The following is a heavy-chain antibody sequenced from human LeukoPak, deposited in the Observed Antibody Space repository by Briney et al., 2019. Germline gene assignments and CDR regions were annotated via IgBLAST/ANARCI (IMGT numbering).Heavy chain of an antibody. CDR3: AREWGRIAVAGGPGY. CDR1: GFIFSNYA. CDR2: IWYDGQTK. Sequence: PGGSLRLSCEASGFIFSNYAMHWVRQAPGKGLQWVALIWYDGQTKFYRDSVKGRFTISRDNSGSTLFLHMSSLRVEDTAVYYCAREWGRIAVAGGPGYWGQGALVTVSS. V-gene: IGHV3-33*01. J-gene: IGHJ4*02. D-gene: IGHD6-19*01.